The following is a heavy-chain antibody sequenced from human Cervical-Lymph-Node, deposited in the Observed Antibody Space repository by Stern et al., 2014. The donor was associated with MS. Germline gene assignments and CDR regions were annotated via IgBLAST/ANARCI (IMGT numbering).Heavy chain of an antibody. CDR3: ARDSALARGDF. CDR1: GGTFSSYG. Sequence: VQLVESGAEVKKPGSSVKVSCKASGGTFSSYGFSWIRQAPGQGLEWMGWILPYFGAAHYEQKFQGRVTLAEDESTSTTYMELSSLRSEDTSVFYCARDSALARGDFWGQGTLGTVSS. V-gene: IGHV1-69*01. J-gene: IGHJ4*02. D-gene: IGHD5-18*01. CDR2: ILPYFGAA.